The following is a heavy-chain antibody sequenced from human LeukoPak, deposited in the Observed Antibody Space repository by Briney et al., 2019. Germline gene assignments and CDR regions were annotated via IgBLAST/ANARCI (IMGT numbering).Heavy chain of an antibody. CDR1: GFTVSGDY. D-gene: IGHD2-15*01. CDR2: ISSSSNTI. J-gene: IGHJ5*02. CDR3: ARKLGLVFGSFDP. Sequence: PGGSLRLSCAVSGFTVSGDYMSWVRQAPGKGLEWVSYISSSSNTIYYADSVKGRFTISRDNAKNSLYLQMNSLRAEDTAVYYCARKLGLVFGSFDPWGQGTLVTVSS. V-gene: IGHV3-48*01.